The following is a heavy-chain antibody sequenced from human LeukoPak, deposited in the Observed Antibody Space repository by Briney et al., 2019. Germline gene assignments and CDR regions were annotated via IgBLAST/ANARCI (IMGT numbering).Heavy chain of an antibody. D-gene: IGHD6-19*01. Sequence: PGGSLRLSCAASGFTFNNYAMNWVRQAPGKGLEWVSSISGSGDTTYYADSVKGRFTISRDNFKNTLYLQMNYPRAADTAIYYCAKAISSAFYYYGMDVWGQGTTVSVSS. CDR1: GFTFNNYA. J-gene: IGHJ6*02. CDR2: ISGSGDTT. CDR3: AKAISSAFYYYGMDV. V-gene: IGHV3-23*01.